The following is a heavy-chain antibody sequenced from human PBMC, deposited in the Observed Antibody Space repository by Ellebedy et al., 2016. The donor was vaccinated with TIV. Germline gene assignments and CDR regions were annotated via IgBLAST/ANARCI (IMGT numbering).Heavy chain of an antibody. D-gene: IGHD6-19*01. CDR3: ARGVRYSSGQDAFDI. J-gene: IGHJ3*02. Sequence: YADSVKGRFTISRDNAKNTLYLQMNSLRAEDTAVYYCARGVRYSSGQDAFDIWGQGTMVTVSS. V-gene: IGHV3-74*01.